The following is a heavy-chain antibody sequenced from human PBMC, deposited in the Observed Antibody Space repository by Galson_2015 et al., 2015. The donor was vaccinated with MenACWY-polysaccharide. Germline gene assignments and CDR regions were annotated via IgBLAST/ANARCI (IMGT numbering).Heavy chain of an antibody. D-gene: IGHD1-26*01. CDR2: VTIGGGST. CDR3: AKGRHWELPLQS. CDR1: GFTFSSYA. V-gene: IGHV3-23*01. Sequence: SLRLSCAASGFTFSSYAMSWVRQAPGKGLEWVSAVTIGGGSTYYADSLKGRFTISRDNSKNTLYLQMNTLRAEDTALYYCAKGRHWELPLQSWGQGTLVTV. J-gene: IGHJ4*02.